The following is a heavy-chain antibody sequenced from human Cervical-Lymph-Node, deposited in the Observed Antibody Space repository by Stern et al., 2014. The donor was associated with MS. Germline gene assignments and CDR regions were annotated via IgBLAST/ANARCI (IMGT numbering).Heavy chain of an antibody. J-gene: IGHJ3*02. CDR1: GFTFSSYG. D-gene: IGHD1-26*01. CDR3: ARGGGSYPYDAFDI. V-gene: IGHV3-33*01. CDR2: IWYDGSNK. Sequence: VQLVESGGGVVQPGRSLRLSCAASGFTFSSYGMHWVRQAPGKGLEWVAVIWYDGSNKCYADSVKGRFTISRDNSKNTLYLQMNSLRAEDTAVYYCARGGGSYPYDAFDIWGQGTMVTVSS.